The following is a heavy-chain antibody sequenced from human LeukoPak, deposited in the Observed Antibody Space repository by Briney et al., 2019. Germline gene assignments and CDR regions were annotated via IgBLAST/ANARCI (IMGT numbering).Heavy chain of an antibody. D-gene: IGHD3-3*01. CDR3: ARGRNDFWSPLDY. V-gene: IGHV3-30-3*01. J-gene: IGHJ4*02. CDR2: ISYDGSNK. CDR1: GFIFRGYA. Sequence: QAGGSLRLSCAASGFIFRGYAMNWVRQAPGKGLEWVAVISYDGSNKYYADSVKGRFTISRDNSKNTLYLQMNSLRAEDTAVYYCARGRNDFWSPLDYWGQGTLVTVSS.